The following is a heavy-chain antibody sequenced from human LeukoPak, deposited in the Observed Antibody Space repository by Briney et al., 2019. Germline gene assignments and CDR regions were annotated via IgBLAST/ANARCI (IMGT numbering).Heavy chain of an antibody. CDR2: INHSGST. CDR1: GVSFSGYD. CDR3: ARRAVTTYYYYYYDMDV. J-gene: IGHJ6*03. V-gene: IGHV4-34*01. Sequence: AETLSLTCAAYGVSFSGYDWSWIRQPPGKGLEWVGEINHSGSTNYNPSLKSRVTISVDTSKHQFSLKLSSVTAADTAVYYCARRAVTTYYYYYYDMDVWGKGTTVTISS. D-gene: IGHD4-17*01.